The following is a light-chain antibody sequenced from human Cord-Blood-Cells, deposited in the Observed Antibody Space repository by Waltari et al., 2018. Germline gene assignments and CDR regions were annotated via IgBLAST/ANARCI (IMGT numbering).Light chain of an antibody. Sequence: DIEMAQSPCSLSASVGHRVPITWRASQSISSYLKWEQQKPGKAPKLLIDAASSVQSGVPSRFSGSGSGTDFTLTISSLQPGDFATYYGQQRYSTRTLGGGTKVEIK. V-gene: IGKV1-39*01. CDR1: QSISSY. J-gene: IGKJ4*02. CDR2: AAS. CDR3: QQRYSTRT.